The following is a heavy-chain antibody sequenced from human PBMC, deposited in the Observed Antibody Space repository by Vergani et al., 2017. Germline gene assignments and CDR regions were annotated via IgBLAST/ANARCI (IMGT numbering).Heavy chain of an antibody. V-gene: IGHV4-39*01. Sequence: QLQLQESGPGLVKPSATLSLTCSVSGASIRSRNYYLGWIRQPPGKGLEWIASIYYSGSTYYNPSLKSRVTISVDKAKNQFSLKLSSVTAADTAVYFRARHSTVEWLVKLGWIDPWGQGILVTVSS. CDR2: IYYSGST. J-gene: IGHJ5*02. D-gene: IGHD6-19*01. CDR3: ARHSTVEWLVKLGWIDP. CDR1: GASIRSRNYY.